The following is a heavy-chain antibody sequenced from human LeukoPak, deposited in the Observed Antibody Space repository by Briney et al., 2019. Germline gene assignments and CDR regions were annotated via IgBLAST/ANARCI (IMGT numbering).Heavy chain of an antibody. Sequence: PSETLSLTCAVYGGSFSGYYWSWIRQPPGKGLEWIGEINHSGSTKHNPSLKSRVTISVDTSKNQISLKLSSVTAADTAVYYCARRDSGWYLDYWGQGTLVTVSS. J-gene: IGHJ4*02. D-gene: IGHD4-17*01. CDR3: ARRDSGWYLDY. V-gene: IGHV4-34*01. CDR1: GGSFSGYY. CDR2: INHSGST.